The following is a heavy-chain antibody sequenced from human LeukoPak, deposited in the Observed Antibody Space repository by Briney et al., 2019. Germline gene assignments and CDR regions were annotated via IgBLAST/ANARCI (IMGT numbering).Heavy chain of an antibody. CDR2: ISYDGSNK. J-gene: IGHJ3*02. CDR1: GFTFSSYA. V-gene: IGHV3-30-3*01. CDR3: ARGLLRYFDWFRAFDI. D-gene: IGHD3-9*01. Sequence: PGGSLRLSCAASGFTFSSYAMHWVRQAPGKGLEWVAVISYDGSNKYYADSVKGRFTISRDNSKNTLYLQMNSLRAEDTAVYYCARGLLRYFDWFRAFDIWGQGTMVTVAS.